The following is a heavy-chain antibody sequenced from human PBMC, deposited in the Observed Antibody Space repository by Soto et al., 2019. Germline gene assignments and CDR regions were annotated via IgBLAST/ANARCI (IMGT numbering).Heavy chain of an antibody. Sequence: QVQLVQSGADVKKPGASVKVSCKASGYTFSSYYIHWVRQAPGQGLEWIGMINATGGSTNYAQNFQGRITVPREKSTGTVDMDLSALTSDDTAMYYCARGLGLGDCWGQGTLVTVSS. V-gene: IGHV1-46*01. D-gene: IGHD3-9*01. CDR1: GYTFSSYY. J-gene: IGHJ4*02. CDR3: ARGLGLGDC. CDR2: INATGGST.